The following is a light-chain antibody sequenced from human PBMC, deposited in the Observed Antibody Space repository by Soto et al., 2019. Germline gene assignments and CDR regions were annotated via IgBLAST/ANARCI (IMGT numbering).Light chain of an antibody. CDR2: AAS. CDR1: QAISSY. Sequence: VIWMTQSPSLLSASTGDIVTISCRMSQAISSYLAWYQQKPGKAPELLMYAASTLQSGIPSRLSGSGSGTDFTLTISCLQTADFSSYYCQQYYSFPLTFGGGTKVEIK. J-gene: IGKJ4*01. CDR3: QQYYSFPLT. V-gene: IGKV1D-8*01.